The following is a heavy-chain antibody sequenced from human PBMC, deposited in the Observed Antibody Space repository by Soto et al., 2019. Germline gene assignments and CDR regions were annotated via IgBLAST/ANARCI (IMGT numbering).Heavy chain of an antibody. CDR2: VNQGGSEK. V-gene: IGHV3-7*01. D-gene: IGHD2-21*01. CDR1: GFTFSDYW. CDR3: ARRDCGGDCFGY. Sequence: LRLSCAASGFTFSDYWMNWVRQTPGRGLEWVANVNQGGSEKNYVDSVKGRFTISRDNSETSVYLEMNSLRAEDTAVYFCARRDCGGDCFGYWGQGTLVTVSS. J-gene: IGHJ4*02.